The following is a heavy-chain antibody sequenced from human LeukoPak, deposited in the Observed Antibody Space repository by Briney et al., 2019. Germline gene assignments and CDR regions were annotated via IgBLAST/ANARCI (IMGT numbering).Heavy chain of an antibody. CDR2: IYYSGST. J-gene: IGHJ4*02. V-gene: IGHV4-59*01. Sequence: SETLSLTCTVSGGSISSYYWSWIRQPPGKGLEWIGYIYYSGSTNYNPSLESRVTTSVDTSKNQFSLKLSSVTAADTAVYYCARGAAAGMSLDYWGQGTLVTVSS. D-gene: IGHD6-13*01. CDR1: GGSISSYY. CDR3: ARGAAAGMSLDY.